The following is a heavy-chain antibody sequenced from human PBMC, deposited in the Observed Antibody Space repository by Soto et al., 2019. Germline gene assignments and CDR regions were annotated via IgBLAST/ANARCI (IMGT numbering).Heavy chain of an antibody. CDR1: GGSLSGYN. J-gene: IGHJ5*02. D-gene: IGHD2-21*01. CDR2: ITHSRST. Sequence: SETLSLTCAVYGGSLSGYNWSWIRQPPGKGLEWIGEITHSRSTSYNPSLKSRVTISVDTAKNQFSLKLSSETAADTAVYYCGGYSAIPNWFSPMGQGTLVIFSS. V-gene: IGHV4-34*01. CDR3: GGYSAIPNWFSP.